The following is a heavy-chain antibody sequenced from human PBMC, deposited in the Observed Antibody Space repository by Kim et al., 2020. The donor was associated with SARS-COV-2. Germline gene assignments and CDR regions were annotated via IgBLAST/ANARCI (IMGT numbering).Heavy chain of an antibody. CDR1: GFTFSTYA. D-gene: IGHD1-26*01. V-gene: IGHV3-23*01. CDR2: ISRSGDST. J-gene: IGHJ3*02. Sequence: GGSLRLSCAASGFTFSTYAMTWVRQAPGKGLEWVSSISRSGDSTYYADSVKGRFTISRDNSKNTLYVQMNSLRAEDTAVYYCAKDQVGVNAGAFDIWGQGTMVTVSS. CDR3: AKDQVGVNAGAFDI.